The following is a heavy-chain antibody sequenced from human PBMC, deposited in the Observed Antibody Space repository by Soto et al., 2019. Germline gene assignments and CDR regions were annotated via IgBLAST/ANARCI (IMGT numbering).Heavy chain of an antibody. CDR2: IYYSGST. J-gene: IGHJ6*02. CDR3: ARLGTSSWYHYYYVMVV. V-gene: IGHV4-59*08. Sequence: SETLSLTCTVSGGSISSYYWSWIRPPPGKGLEWIGYIYYSGSTNYNPSLKSRVTISLDTSKIQFSLKLGSVTAADTAVYYCARLGTSSWYHYYYVMVVWGQGTTVTVSS. CDR1: GGSISSYY. D-gene: IGHD6-13*01.